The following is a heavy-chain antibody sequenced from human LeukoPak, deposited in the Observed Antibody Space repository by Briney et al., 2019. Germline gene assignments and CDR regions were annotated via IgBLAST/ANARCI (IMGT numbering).Heavy chain of an antibody. CDR1: GGTFSSYA. CDR3: ARGSSSSVGVGYYYYGMDV. V-gene: IGHV1-69*13. Sequence: AASVKVSCKASGGTFSSYAISWVRQAPGQGLEWMGGIIPIFGTANYAQKFQGRVTITADESTSTAYMELSSLRSEDTAVYYCARGSSSSVGVGYYYYGMDVWGQGTTVTVSS. D-gene: IGHD6-6*01. CDR2: IIPIFGTA. J-gene: IGHJ6*02.